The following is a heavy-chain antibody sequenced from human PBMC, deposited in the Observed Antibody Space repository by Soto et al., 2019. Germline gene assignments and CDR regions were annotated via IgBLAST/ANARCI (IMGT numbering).Heavy chain of an antibody. CDR2: INPNSGVT. J-gene: IGHJ5*02. Sequence: ASVKVSCKASGYTFTANYMHWVRQAPGQGLEWMGWINPNSGVTYYAPKFQGRVTMTRDTLYLQMNSLRAEDTAVYYCAKPPLSYSSSSWGLGPWGQGTLVTVSS. CDR1: GYTFTANY. CDR3: AKPPLSYSSSSWGLGP. D-gene: IGHD6-6*01. V-gene: IGHV1-2*02.